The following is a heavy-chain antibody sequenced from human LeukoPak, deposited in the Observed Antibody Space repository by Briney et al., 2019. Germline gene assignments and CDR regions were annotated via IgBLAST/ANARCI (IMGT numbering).Heavy chain of an antibody. CDR3: ARSWNYERVFDP. V-gene: IGHV4-59*01. CDR1: GGSISSYY. J-gene: IGHJ5*02. CDR2: IYYSGST. Sequence: SETLSLTCTVSGGSISSYYWSWIRQPPGKGLEWIGYIYYSGSTNYNPSLKSRVTISVDTSKNQFSLKLSSVTAADTAVYYCARSWNYERVFDPWGQGTLVTVSS. D-gene: IGHD1-7*01.